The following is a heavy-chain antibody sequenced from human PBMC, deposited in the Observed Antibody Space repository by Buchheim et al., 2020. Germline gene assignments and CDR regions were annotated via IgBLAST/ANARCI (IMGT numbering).Heavy chain of an antibody. Sequence: QVQLQESGPGLVKPSQTLSLTCTVSGGSISSGSYYWSWIRQPAGKGLEWIGRIYTSGSTNYNPSLKSRVTISVDTSKNHFSLKLSSVTAADTAVYYCARVRVTYYYGSGTIDNWFDPWGQGTL. J-gene: IGHJ5*02. V-gene: IGHV4-61*02. CDR3: ARVRVTYYYGSGTIDNWFDP. D-gene: IGHD3-10*01. CDR2: IYTSGST. CDR1: GGSISSGSYY.